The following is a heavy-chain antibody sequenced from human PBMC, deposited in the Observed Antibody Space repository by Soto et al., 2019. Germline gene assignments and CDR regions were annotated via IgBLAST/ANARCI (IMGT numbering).Heavy chain of an antibody. V-gene: IGHV3-66*01. CDR2: IYSGGST. J-gene: IGHJ4*02. CDR3: ARERPWIPRQYYFDY. CDR1: GFTVSSNY. Sequence: EVQLVESGGGLVQPGGSLRLSCAASGFTVSSNYMSWVRQAPGKGLEWVSVIYSGGSTYYADSVKGRFTISRDNSKNTLYLQMNSLTAEDTAVYYCARERPWIPRQYYFDYWGQGTLVTVAS. D-gene: IGHD5-18*01.